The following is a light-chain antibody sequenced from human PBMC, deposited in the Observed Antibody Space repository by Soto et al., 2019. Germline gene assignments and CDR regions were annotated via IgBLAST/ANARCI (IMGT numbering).Light chain of an antibody. CDR2: EVS. V-gene: IGLV2-14*01. Sequence: QSALTQPASVSGCPGQSIAISCTGTSSDVGGYNYVSWYQQHPGKAPKLMIYEVSNRPSGVSNRLSGSKSGNTASLTISGLQAEDEADYYCSSYTSSSIDYVFGTGTKLTVL. J-gene: IGLJ1*01. CDR3: SSYTSSSIDYV. CDR1: SSDVGGYNY.